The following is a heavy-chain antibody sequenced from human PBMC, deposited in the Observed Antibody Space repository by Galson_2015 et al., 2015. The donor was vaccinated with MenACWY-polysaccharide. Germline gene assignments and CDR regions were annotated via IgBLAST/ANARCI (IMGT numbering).Heavy chain of an antibody. CDR2: IKEDGSEK. Sequence: SLRLSCAASGFTFRSYAMSWVRQAPGKGLEWVANIKEDGSEKYYVDSVKGRFIISRDNAKNSLYLEMNSLRAEDTAVYYCTGETYYFDYWGQGTLVTVSS. V-gene: IGHV3-7*05. D-gene: IGHD2-21*01. CDR3: TGETYYFDY. CDR1: GFTFRSYA. J-gene: IGHJ4*02.